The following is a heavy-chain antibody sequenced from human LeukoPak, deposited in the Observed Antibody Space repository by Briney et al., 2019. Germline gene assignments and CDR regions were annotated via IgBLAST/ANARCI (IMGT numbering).Heavy chain of an antibody. Sequence: PGGSLRLSCAASGFTFSSSGMHWVRQAPGKGLEWVAVIWYDGSNQYYADSVKGRFTISRDNSKNTLYLQMDGLRVEDTAVYYCARDRGSTRCDYWGQGTLVTVSS. CDR3: ARDRGSTRCDY. CDR2: IWYDGSNQ. V-gene: IGHV3-33*08. J-gene: IGHJ4*02. D-gene: IGHD2-2*01. CDR1: GFTFSSSG.